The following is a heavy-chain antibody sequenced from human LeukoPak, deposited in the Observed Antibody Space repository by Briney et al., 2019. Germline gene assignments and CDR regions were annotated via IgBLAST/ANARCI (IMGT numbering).Heavy chain of an antibody. CDR1: GGSISSYY. V-gene: IGHV4-59*01. D-gene: IGHD5-18*01. Sequence: SETLFLTCTVSGGSISSYYWSWIRQPPGKGLEWIGYIYYSGSTNYNPSLKSRVTISVDTSKNQFSLRLSSVTAADTAVYYCARGSWIQSSPAIYYFDYWGQGTLVTVSS. J-gene: IGHJ4*02. CDR3: ARGSWIQSSPAIYYFDY. CDR2: IYYSGST.